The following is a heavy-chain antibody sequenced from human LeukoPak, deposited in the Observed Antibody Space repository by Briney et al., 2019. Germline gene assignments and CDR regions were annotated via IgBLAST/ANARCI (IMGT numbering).Heavy chain of an antibody. D-gene: IGHD2-21*01. CDR2: ISAYNGNT. CDR1: GYTFTSYG. CDR3: ARESSNVVGAFDI. J-gene: IGHJ3*02. V-gene: IGHV1-18*01. Sequence: ASVKVSCKASGYTFTSYGISWVRQAPGQGLEWMGWISAYNGNTNDAQKLQGRVTMTTDTSTSTDYMELRSLRSDDTAVYYCARESSNVVGAFDIWGQGTMVTVSS.